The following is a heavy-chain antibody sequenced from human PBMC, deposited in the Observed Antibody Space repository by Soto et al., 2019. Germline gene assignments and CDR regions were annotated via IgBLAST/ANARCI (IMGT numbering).Heavy chain of an antibody. V-gene: IGHV4-34*01. J-gene: IGHJ3*02. CDR2: ITHSGST. CDR3: ASLSALIVGAFDI. Sequence: PSETLSLTCAVYGGSFSGYYWSWIRQPPGKGLEWIGEITHSGSTNYNPSLKSRVTISVDTSKNQFSLKLSSVTAADTAVYYCASLSALIVGAFDIWGQGTMVTVSS. D-gene: IGHD1-26*01. CDR1: GGSFSGYY.